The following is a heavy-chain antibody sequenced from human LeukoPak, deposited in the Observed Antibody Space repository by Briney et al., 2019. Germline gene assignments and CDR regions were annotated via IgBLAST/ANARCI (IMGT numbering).Heavy chain of an antibody. Sequence: PSETLSLTCAVYGEPFSSYYWSWIRQPPGKGLEWIGEINHSGSTNYNPSLKSRVTISVDTSKNQFSLKLSSVTAADTAVYYCAREGYPLYYDSSRNNWFDPWGQGTLVTVSS. CDR3: AREGYPLYYDSSRNNWFDP. J-gene: IGHJ5*02. D-gene: IGHD3-22*01. V-gene: IGHV4-34*01. CDR2: INHSGST. CDR1: GEPFSSYY.